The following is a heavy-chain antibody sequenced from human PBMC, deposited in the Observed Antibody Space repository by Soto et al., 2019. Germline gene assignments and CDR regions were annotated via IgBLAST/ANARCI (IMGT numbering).Heavy chain of an antibody. CDR3: ARGQYAFDI. V-gene: IGHV3-72*01. CDR2: TRNKANSYTT. Sequence: GSLRLSCAASGFTFSDHYMDWVRQAPGKGLEWVGRTRNKANSYTTEYAASVKGRFTISRDDSKNSLYLQMNSLKTEDTAVYYCARGQYAFDIWGQGTMVTVSS. CDR1: GFTFSDHY. J-gene: IGHJ3*02.